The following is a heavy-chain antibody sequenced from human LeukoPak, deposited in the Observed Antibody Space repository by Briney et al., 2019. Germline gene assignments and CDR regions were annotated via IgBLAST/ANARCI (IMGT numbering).Heavy chain of an antibody. CDR1: GFTFSGYG. D-gene: IGHD1-14*01. CDR2: IKQDGSEK. J-gene: IGHJ4*02. CDR3: ATSRSRRY. Sequence: GTSLRLSCAASGFTFSGYGMHWVRQAPGKGLEWVANIKQDGSEKYYVDSVKGRFTISRDNAKNSLYLQMNSLRAEDTAVYYCATSRSRRYWGQGTLVTVSS. V-gene: IGHV3-7*01.